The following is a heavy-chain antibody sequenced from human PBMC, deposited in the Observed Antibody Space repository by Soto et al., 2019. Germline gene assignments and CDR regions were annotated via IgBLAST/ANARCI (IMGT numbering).Heavy chain of an antibody. J-gene: IGHJ6*02. V-gene: IGHV3-30*18. CDR2: ISYDGSNK. CDR3: AKGHYDFWSGQTWLATYYYGMDV. CDR1: GFTFSSYG. D-gene: IGHD3-3*01. Sequence: QVQLVESGGGVVQPGRSLRLSCAASGFTFSSYGMHWVRQAPGKGLEWVAVISYDGSNKYYADSVKGRFTISRDNSKNTLYLQMNSLRAEDTAVYYCAKGHYDFWSGQTWLATYYYGMDVWGQGTTVTVSS.